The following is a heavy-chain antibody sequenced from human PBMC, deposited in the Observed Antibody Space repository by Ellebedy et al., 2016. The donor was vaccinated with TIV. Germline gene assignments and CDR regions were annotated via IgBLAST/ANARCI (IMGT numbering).Heavy chain of an antibody. V-gene: IGHV3-30*03. CDR1: GFTFSTYG. J-gene: IGHJ4*02. CDR3: VSKFPSPPDY. Sequence: PGGSLRLSCAASGFTFSTYGMHWVRQAPGKGLEWVAVVSYAGNNKYYADSVKGRFTISRDNAKNTLYLQMNSLRAEDTAVYYCVSKFPSPPDYWGQGNQVTVSS. CDR2: VSYAGNNK.